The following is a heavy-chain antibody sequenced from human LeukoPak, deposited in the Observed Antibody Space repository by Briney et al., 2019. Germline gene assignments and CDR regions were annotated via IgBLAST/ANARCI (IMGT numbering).Heavy chain of an antibody. D-gene: IGHD2-2*03. CDR2: IYYTGRT. CDR3: ARYGAAGYYLDY. Sequence: SEILSLTCSVSGGSINNYYWSWIRQPPGKGLEYIGFIYYTGRTNYDSALKSRVTISVDTSKNQFSLNLNSVTAADTAVYYCARYGAAGYYLDYWGQGILVTVSS. CDR1: GGSINNYY. J-gene: IGHJ4*02. V-gene: IGHV4-59*01.